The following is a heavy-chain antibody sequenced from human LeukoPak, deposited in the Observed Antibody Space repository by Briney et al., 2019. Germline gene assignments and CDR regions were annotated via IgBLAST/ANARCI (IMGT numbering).Heavy chain of an antibody. CDR1: GYTFTSYG. D-gene: IGHD3-22*01. Sequence: GASVKVSCKASGYTFTSYGISWVRQAPGQGLEWMGWISAYNGNTNYAQKLQGRVTMTTDTSTSTAYMELRSLRSDDTAVYYCARVIPQEYYYDSSGWFDPWGQGTLVTVSS. V-gene: IGHV1-18*01. CDR2: ISAYNGNT. J-gene: IGHJ5*02. CDR3: ARVIPQEYYYDSSGWFDP.